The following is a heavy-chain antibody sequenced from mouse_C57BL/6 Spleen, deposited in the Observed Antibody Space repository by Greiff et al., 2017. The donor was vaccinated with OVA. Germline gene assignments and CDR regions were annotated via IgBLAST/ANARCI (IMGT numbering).Heavy chain of an antibody. CDR3: ARGNNYYGSSYDY. J-gene: IGHJ2*01. CDR1: GYTFTSYW. V-gene: IGHV1-64*01. CDR2: IHPNSGST. Sequence: QVQLQQPVAELVKPGASVKLSCKASGYTFTSYWMHWVKQRPGQGLEWIGMIHPNSGSTNYNEKFKSKATLTVDKSSSTAYMQLSSLTSEDSAVYYGARGNNYYGSSYDYWGQGTTLTVAS. D-gene: IGHD1-1*01.